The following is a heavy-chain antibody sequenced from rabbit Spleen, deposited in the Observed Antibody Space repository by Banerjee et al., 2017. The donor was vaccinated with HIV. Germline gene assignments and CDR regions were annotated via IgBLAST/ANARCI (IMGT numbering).Heavy chain of an antibody. V-gene: IGHV1S45*01. CDR2: IYVSSDNT. CDR1: GIDFNSNYW. Sequence: QEQLVESGGGLVQPGGSLKLSCKASGIDFNSNYWICWVRQAPGKGPEWITCIYVSSDNTYYASWAKGRFTISKTSSTTVTLQVTSLTTADTATYFCARAPDSGYWAVALDLWGQGTLVTVS. CDR3: ARAPDSGYWAVALDL. J-gene: IGHJ4*01. D-gene: IGHD1-1*01.